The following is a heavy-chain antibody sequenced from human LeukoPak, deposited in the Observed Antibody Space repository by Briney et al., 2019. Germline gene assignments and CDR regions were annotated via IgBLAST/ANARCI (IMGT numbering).Heavy chain of an antibody. V-gene: IGHV3-74*01. J-gene: IGHJ1*01. CDR1: GFTFSTYW. CDR2: IKSDGST. CDR3: ARAPSEIGGYYHAYCRH. Sequence: GGSLRLSCAASGFTFSTYWYHWVRQAPGKGLVWVSRIKSDGSTNYADSVKGRFTISRDNAKNTVSLQMNSLRPEDTGVYYCARAPSEIGGYYHAYCRHWGRGPLVTVSS. D-gene: IGHD3-22*01.